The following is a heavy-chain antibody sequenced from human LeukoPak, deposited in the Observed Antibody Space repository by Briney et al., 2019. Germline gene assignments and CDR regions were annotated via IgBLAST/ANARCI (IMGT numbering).Heavy chain of an antibody. CDR1: GFAFSNYD. CDR3: AKTIPYWYFDL. D-gene: IGHD5-24*01. V-gene: IGHV3-23*01. Sequence: GGSLRLSCAASGFAFSNYDMSWVRQAPGKGLEWVSAIGGDSGTTYADSVKGRFTISRDNSKYTLYLQMNSLRAEDTAIYYCAKTIPYWYFDLWGRGTLVTVSS. CDR2: IGGDSGTT. J-gene: IGHJ2*01.